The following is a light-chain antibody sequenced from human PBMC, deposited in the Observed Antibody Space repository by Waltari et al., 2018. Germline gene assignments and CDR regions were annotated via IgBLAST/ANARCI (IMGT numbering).Light chain of an antibody. J-gene: IGLJ1*01. CDR2: DVS. V-gene: IGLV2-14*01. CDR3: SSYTSSSTLGV. CDR1: SSDVGGYNY. Sequence: QSALTHPASVSGSPGQPITIACTGTSSDVGGYNYVSWYQQHPGKAPKHMIYDVSNRPSGVSNRFSGSKSGNTASLTISGLQAEDEADYYCSSYTSSSTLGVFGTGTKVTVL.